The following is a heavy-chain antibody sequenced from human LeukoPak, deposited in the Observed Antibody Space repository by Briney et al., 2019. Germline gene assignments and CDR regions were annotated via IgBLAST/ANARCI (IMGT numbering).Heavy chain of an antibody. CDR1: GGTFSSYA. CDR3: AKPARRYYDFWSGSPDWFDP. CDR2: IIPILGIA. J-gene: IGHJ5*02. Sequence: SVKVSCKASGGTFSSYAISWVRQAPGQGLEWMGRIIPILGIANYAQKFQGRVTITADKSTSTAYMELSSLRSEDTAVCYCAKPARRYYDFWSGSPDWFDPWGQGTLVTVSS. D-gene: IGHD3-3*01. V-gene: IGHV1-69*04.